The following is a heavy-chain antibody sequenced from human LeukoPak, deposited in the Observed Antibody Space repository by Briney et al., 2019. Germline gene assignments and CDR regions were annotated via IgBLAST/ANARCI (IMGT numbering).Heavy chain of an antibody. Sequence: GGSLRLSCAASGFTFDDYAMHWVRQAPGKGLEWVSGISWNSGSIGYADSVKGRFTISRDNAKNSLYLQMNSLRAEDTALYYCAKDVSGWYQGFDYWGQGTLVTVSS. V-gene: IGHV3-9*01. CDR2: ISWNSGSI. D-gene: IGHD6-19*01. J-gene: IGHJ4*02. CDR3: AKDVSGWYQGFDY. CDR1: GFTFDDYA.